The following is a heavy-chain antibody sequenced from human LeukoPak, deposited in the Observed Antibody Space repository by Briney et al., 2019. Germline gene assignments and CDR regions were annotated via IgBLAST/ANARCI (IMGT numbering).Heavy chain of an antibody. V-gene: IGHV3-11*04. CDR2: ISSSGSTI. D-gene: IGHD3-10*01. CDR3: ARNGLWFGELVYYYYYMDV. J-gene: IGHJ6*03. Sequence: PGGSLRLSCAASGFTFSDYYMGWIRQAPGKGLEWVSYISSSGSTIYYADSVKGRFTISRDNAMNSLYLQMNSLRAEDTAVYYCARNGLWFGELVYYYYYMDVWGKGTTVTVSS. CDR1: GFTFSDYY.